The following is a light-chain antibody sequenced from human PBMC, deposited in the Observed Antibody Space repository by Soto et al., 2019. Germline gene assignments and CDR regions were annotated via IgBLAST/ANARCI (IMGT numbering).Light chain of an antibody. CDR3: QQYNNLPPGT. J-gene: IGKJ2*01. CDR2: AAL. Sequence: EIVMTQSPATLSVSPGERATLSCRASQSVSSNLAWYQQKPGQAPRLLIYAALTRATGIPARFSGSGSGTEFTLTISSLQSEDFAVYYCQQYNNLPPGTFGQGTKLEIK. V-gene: IGKV3-15*01. CDR1: QSVSSN.